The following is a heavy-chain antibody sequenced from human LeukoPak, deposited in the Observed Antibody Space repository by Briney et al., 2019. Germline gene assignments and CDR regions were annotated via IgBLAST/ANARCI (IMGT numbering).Heavy chain of an antibody. CDR3: ARVVPDSSGYYYFDY. D-gene: IGHD3-22*01. CDR1: VGTFSSYA. V-gene: IGHV1-69*13. J-gene: IGHJ4*02. Sequence: ASVKVSCKASVGTFSSYAICWVRQAPGQGLEWMGGIIPIFGTANYAQKFQGRVTITADESASTAYMELSSLRSEDTAVYYCARVVPDSSGYYYFDYWGQGTLVTVSS. CDR2: IIPIFGTA.